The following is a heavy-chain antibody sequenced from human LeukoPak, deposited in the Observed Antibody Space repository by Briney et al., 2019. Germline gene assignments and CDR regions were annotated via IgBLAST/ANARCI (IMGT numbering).Heavy chain of an antibody. J-gene: IGHJ4*02. CDR3: AREGPRGNSQFDY. D-gene: IGHD4-23*01. Sequence: GGSLRLSCAASGFTFINYAMTWVRQAPGKGLEWVSAISGSGDSTFNADSVKGRFTISRDNSKNTLYLQMNSLRAEDTAVYYCAREGPRGNSQFDYWGQGTLVTVSS. CDR2: ISGSGDST. V-gene: IGHV3-23*01. CDR1: GFTFINYA.